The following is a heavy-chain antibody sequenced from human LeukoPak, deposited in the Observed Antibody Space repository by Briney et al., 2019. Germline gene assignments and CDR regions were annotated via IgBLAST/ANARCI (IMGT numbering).Heavy chain of an antibody. J-gene: IGHJ4*02. V-gene: IGHV4-34*01. Sequence: SETLSLTCAVYGGSFSGYYWSWIRQPPGKGLEWIGEINHSGSTNYNPSLKSRVTISVDTSKNQFSLKLSSVTAADTAVYYCARDKVNLGFDYWGQGTLVTVSS. CDR2: INHSGST. CDR1: GGSFSGYY. D-gene: IGHD4-11*01. CDR3: ARDKVNLGFDY.